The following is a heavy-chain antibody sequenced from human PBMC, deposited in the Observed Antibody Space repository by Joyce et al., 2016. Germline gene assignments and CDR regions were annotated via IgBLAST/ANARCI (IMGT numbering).Heavy chain of an antibody. Sequence: QVHLVESGGGVVQPGRSLRLSCAASGFTFNDYGMHWVRQAPGKGLEWVALIWFDGSNTFYADSVKGRFTISRDNSKNILFLQMNNLRAEDTATYYCAREGNYYEMSGLHWGQGTQVTVSS. CDR1: GFTFNDYG. CDR3: AREGNYYEMSGLH. D-gene: IGHD3-22*01. V-gene: IGHV3-33*01. CDR2: IWFDGSNT. J-gene: IGHJ4*02.